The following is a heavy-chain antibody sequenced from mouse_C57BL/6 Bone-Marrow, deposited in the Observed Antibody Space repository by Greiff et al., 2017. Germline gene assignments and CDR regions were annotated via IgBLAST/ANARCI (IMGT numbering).Heavy chain of an antibody. Sequence: VQLQQSGAELVRPGASVTLSCTASGFNIKDDYMHWVKQRPEQGLEWSGWIDPENGDTEYASKFQGKATITADTSSNTAYLQLSSLTSEDTAVYYCTTRWSWFAYWGQGTLVTVSA. CDR2: IDPENGDT. CDR3: TTRWSWFAY. CDR1: GFNIKDDY. D-gene: IGHD2-3*01. J-gene: IGHJ3*01. V-gene: IGHV14-4*01.